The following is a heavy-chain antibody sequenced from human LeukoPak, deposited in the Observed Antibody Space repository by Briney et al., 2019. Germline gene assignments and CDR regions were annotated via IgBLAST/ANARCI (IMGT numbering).Heavy chain of an antibody. CDR3: AKDRDGADRIIL. V-gene: IGHV1-2*06. CDR2: LNPNTGHA. J-gene: IGHJ4*02. CDR1: AYDFTGYY. Sequence: GASVKVSCEVVAYDFTGYYIHWVRQAPGQGPEWMGRLNPNTGHAVYAFKFQGRVTMTRDTSSSTAYMEVTRLTSDDTALYYCAKDRDGADRIILWGQGTLVTVSS. D-gene: IGHD5-24*01.